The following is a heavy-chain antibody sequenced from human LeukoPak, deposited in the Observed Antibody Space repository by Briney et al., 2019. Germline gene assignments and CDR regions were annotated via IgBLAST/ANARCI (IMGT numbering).Heavy chain of an antibody. CDR1: GGSFSGYY. CDR3: ARETAQKGAHYMDV. CDR2: IYYSGYT. D-gene: IGHD2-21*02. J-gene: IGHJ6*03. Sequence: SETLSLTCAVYGGSFSGYYWSWIRQPPGKGLEWIGDIYYSGYTNYNPSLKSRVTILVDTSKNQFSLKLRSVTAADTAVYYCARETAQKGAHYMDVWGKGTTVTISS. V-gene: IGHV4-59*01.